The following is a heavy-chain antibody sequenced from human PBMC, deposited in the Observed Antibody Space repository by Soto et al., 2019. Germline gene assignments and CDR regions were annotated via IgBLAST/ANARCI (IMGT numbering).Heavy chain of an antibody. CDR3: ARRYRFYYYMDV. Sequence: PSETLSLTCTVSGDSVSSSSYYWGWIRQPPGMNLEWIGSISYSGSTYYNPSLKSRVTISVDTSKNQFSAKVSSVTAADTAVYYCARRYRFYYYMDVWGKGTTVTVSS. CDR2: ISYSGST. J-gene: IGHJ6*03. D-gene: IGHD2-2*02. V-gene: IGHV4-39*01. CDR1: GDSVSSSSYY.